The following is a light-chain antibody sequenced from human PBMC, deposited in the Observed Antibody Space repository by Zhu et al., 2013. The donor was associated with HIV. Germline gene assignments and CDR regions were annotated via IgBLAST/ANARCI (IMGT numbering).Light chain of an antibody. Sequence: QSVLTQPPSVSAAPGQKVTISCSGSSSNIGKNYVSWYQQVPGAAPKLLIYDNNKRPSGIPDRFSGSKSGTSATLDITGLQTGDEADYYCASWGGTLAGVLFGGGTKLTVL. J-gene: IGLJ2*01. CDR1: SSNIGKNY. V-gene: IGLV1-51*01. CDR2: DNN. CDR3: ASWGGTLAGVL.